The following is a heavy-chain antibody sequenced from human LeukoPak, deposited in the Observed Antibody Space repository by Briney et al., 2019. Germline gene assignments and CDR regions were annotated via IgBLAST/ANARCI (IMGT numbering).Heavy chain of an antibody. CDR3: ARDRQYSSGWYRAFDI. V-gene: IGHV3-66*01. J-gene: IGHJ3*02. D-gene: IGHD6-19*01. Sequence: PGGSLRLSCAASGFTVSSNYMSWVRQAPGKGLEWVSVIYSGGSTYYADSVKGRFTISRDNSKNTLYLQMNSLRAEDTAVYYCARDRQYSSGWYRAFDIWGQGTMVTVSS. CDR2: IYSGGST. CDR1: GFTVSSNY.